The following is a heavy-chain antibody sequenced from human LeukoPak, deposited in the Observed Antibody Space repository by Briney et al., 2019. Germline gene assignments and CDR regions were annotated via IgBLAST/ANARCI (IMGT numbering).Heavy chain of an antibody. CDR1: GYAFTGYY. Sequence: ASVKVSCKASGYAFTGYYIHWVRQAPGQGLEWMGWINPYSGGTHYTQKFQGRVTMTRDSYITTVYMELSRLTSDDTAVYYCARSKGNWNPDYWGQGTLVTVSS. CDR2: INPYSGGT. V-gene: IGHV1-2*02. D-gene: IGHD1-1*01. J-gene: IGHJ4*02. CDR3: ARSKGNWNPDY.